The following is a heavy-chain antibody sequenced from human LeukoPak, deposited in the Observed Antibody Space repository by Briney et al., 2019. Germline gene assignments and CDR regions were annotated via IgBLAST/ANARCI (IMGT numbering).Heavy chain of an antibody. CDR1: GGSFSGYY. D-gene: IGHD3-3*01. CDR2: SNHSGST. CDR3: ARYRDTYYGSPFDY. Sequence: SETLSLTCAVYGGSFSGYYWSWIRQPPGKGLEWIGESNHSGSTYYNPSLKSRVTISVDTSKNQFSLKLSSVTAADTAVYYCARYRDTYYGSPFDYWGQGTLVTVSS. J-gene: IGHJ4*02. V-gene: IGHV4-34*01.